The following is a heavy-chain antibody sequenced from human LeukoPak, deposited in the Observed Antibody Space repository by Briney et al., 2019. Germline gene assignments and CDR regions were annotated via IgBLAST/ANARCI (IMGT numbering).Heavy chain of an antibody. CDR2: ISSSSSYI. J-gene: IGHJ4*02. D-gene: IGHD5-24*01. CDR1: GFTFSSYS. CDR3: ARDLLRQPMATINPFDY. Sequence: GGSLRLSCAVSGFTFSSYSMNWVRQAPGQGLEWVSSISSSSSYIYYADSVRGRFTISRDNAKNSLSLQMNSLRAEDTAVYYCARDLLRQPMATINPFDYWGQGTLVSVSS. V-gene: IGHV3-21*01.